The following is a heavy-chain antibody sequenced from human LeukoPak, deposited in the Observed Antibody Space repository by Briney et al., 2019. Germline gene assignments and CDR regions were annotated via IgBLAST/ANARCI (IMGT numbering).Heavy chain of an antibody. J-gene: IGHJ4*02. D-gene: IGHD1-14*01. CDR3: ARGDWEPSDY. Sequence: PGGSLRLSCAASGFTFSNYWMTWVRQAPGKGLEWVANIKRDGSARTYVDSVKGRFTISRDNAKNSLYLQMNTLRVEDTAVYSCARGDWEPSDYWGQGTLVTVSS. CDR2: IKRDGSAR. CDR1: GFTFSNYW. V-gene: IGHV3-7*04.